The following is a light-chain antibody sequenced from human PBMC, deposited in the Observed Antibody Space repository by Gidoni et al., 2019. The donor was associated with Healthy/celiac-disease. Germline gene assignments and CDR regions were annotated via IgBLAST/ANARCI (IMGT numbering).Light chain of an antibody. Sequence: SYELTQQPSVSVSPGQTARITCSGDKLGDTYACWYQQKPGQSPVLVIYQDRKRHSGITERVSGSNSGNTANLTSSGTQAMDEADYYCQAWDSSYYVVLGGGTKLTVI. J-gene: IGLJ2*01. CDR3: QAWDSSYYVV. CDR2: QDR. CDR1: KLGDTY. V-gene: IGLV3-1*01.